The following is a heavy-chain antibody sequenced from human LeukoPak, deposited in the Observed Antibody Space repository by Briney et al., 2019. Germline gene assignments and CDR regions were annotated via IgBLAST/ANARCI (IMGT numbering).Heavy chain of an antibody. D-gene: IGHD1-26*01. CDR1: GYTFTGYY. V-gene: IGHV1-2*06. Sequence: ASVKVSCKASGYTFTGYYMHWVRQAPGQGPEWMGRINPNSGGTNYAQKFQGRVTMTRDTAISTAYMELSRLRSDDTAVYYCAREQWELMDAFDIWGQGTMVTVSS. CDR3: AREQWELMDAFDI. J-gene: IGHJ3*02. CDR2: INPNSGGT.